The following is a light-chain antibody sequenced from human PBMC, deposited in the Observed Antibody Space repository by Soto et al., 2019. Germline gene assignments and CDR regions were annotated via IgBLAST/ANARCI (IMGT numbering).Light chain of an antibody. J-gene: IGKJ1*01. Sequence: EIVLTQSPGTLSLSPGERATLSCRASQSVGGNFLAWYQQKPGQAPRLLIYGASSRATGIPDRFSGSGSGTDFTLTIGRLEPEDFALYYCQHYGSSPWTFGQGTEVDIK. V-gene: IGKV3-20*01. CDR1: QSVGGNF. CDR2: GAS. CDR3: QHYGSSPWT.